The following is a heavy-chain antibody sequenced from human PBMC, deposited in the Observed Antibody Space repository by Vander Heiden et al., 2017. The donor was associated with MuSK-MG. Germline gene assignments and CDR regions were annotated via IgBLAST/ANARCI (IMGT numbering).Heavy chain of an antibody. J-gene: IGHJ4*02. CDR1: GFTVSRNY. CDR3: ARGGGGSYRFDY. D-gene: IGHD1-26*01. V-gene: IGHV3-66*01. Sequence: EVQLVESGGGLVQPGGSLRLSCAASGFTVSRNYMSWVRPAPGKGLEWVSVIYGGDIYADSVKGRFTISRDNPKNTLYLKMNSRRAEDTAVYYGARGGGGSYRFDYWGQGTLVTVSS. CDR2: IYGGD.